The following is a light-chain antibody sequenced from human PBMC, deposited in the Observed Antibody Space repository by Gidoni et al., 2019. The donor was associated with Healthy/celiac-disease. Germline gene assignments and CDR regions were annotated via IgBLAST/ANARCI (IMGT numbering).Light chain of an antibody. V-gene: IGKV2-28*01. Sequence: DIVMTPSPLALPVPPGEPASISCRSSQSLLHSNGYTYLDWYLQKPGQSPQLLISLGSNRSSGVPDRFSGSGSGTDFTLKISRVEAEDVGVYYCMQALQTPRTFGQGTKVEIK. J-gene: IGKJ1*01. CDR1: QSLLHSNGYTY. CDR2: LGS. CDR3: MQALQTPRT.